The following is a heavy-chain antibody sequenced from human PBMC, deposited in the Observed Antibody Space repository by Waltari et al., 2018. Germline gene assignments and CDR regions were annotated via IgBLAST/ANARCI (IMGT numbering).Heavy chain of an antibody. J-gene: IGHJ6*02. V-gene: IGHV4-59*11. CDR1: RGSIRSHY. D-gene: IGHD2-2*01. Sequence: QVQLQESGPGQVKPSETLSLTCDVSRGSIRSHYWSWIRRPPGKGLEWIGYIYYNGATNYNPSLMSRVTMSVGTAKNQFSLKLTSVTAADTAVYYCARDRVVPADEPDYYGLDVWGQGTTVTVSS. CDR2: IYYNGAT. CDR3: ARDRVVPADEPDYYGLDV.